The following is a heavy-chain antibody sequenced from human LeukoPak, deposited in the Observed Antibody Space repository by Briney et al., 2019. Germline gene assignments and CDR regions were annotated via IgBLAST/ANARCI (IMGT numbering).Heavy chain of an antibody. Sequence: SVKVSCKASGGTFSSYAISWVRQAPGQGLEWMGGIIPIFGTANYAQKFQGRVTITADESTSTAYMELSSLRSEDTAVYYCATSRDDYGGYPMALSYWGQGTLVTVSS. J-gene: IGHJ4*02. D-gene: IGHD4-17*01. V-gene: IGHV1-69*13. CDR1: GGTFSSYA. CDR2: IIPIFGTA. CDR3: ATSRDDYGGYPMALSY.